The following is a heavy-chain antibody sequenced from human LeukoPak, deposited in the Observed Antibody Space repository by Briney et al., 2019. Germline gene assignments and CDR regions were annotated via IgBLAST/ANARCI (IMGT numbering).Heavy chain of an antibody. CDR1: GGTFSSYA. Sequence: SVKVSCKASGGTFSSYAISWVRQAPGQGLEWMGRIIPILGIANYAQKFQGRVTITADKSTSTAYMELSSLRSEDTAVYYCATSVGATKVDYWGQGTLVTVS. J-gene: IGHJ4*02. CDR2: IIPILGIA. CDR3: ATSVGATKVDY. V-gene: IGHV1-69*04. D-gene: IGHD1-26*01.